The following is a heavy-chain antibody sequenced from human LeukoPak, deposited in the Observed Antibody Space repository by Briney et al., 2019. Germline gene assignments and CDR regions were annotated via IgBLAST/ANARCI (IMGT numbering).Heavy chain of an antibody. V-gene: IGHV3-21*01. CDR1: GFTFSSYS. CDR2: ISSSSSYI. CDR3: ASSVVAAPPGY. D-gene: IGHD2-15*01. Sequence: GGSLRLSCAASGFTFSSYSMNWVRQAPGKGLEWVSSISSSSSYIYYADSVKGRFTISRDNAKNSLYLQMNSLRAEDTAVYYCASSVVAAPPGYWGQGTLVTVSS. J-gene: IGHJ4*02.